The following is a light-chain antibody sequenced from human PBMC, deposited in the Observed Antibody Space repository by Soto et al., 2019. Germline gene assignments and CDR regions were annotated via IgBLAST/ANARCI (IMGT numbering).Light chain of an antibody. CDR3: CSYAGYYSVV. CDR1: SSDVGGYNY. V-gene: IGLV2-11*01. J-gene: IGLJ2*01. Sequence: QSVLTQPRSVSGSPGQSVTISCTGTSSDVGGYNYVSWYQQYPGKAPKFIIYDVSKRPSGVPDRFSGSKSGNTASLTISGLQAEDEADYYCCSYAGYYSVVFGGGTKVTVL. CDR2: DVS.